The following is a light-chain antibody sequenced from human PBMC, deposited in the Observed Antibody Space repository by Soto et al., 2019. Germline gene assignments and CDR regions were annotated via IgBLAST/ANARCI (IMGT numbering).Light chain of an antibody. V-gene: IGLV2-8*01. CDR2: EVS. CDR1: SSDVGGYNY. J-gene: IGLJ2*01. CDR3: SSYAGSNNHVV. Sequence: QSALTQPPSASGSPGQSVTISCTGTSSDVGGYNYVSWYQQHPGKAPKLMIYEVSKRPSGVPDRFSGSKSGNTASLTVSGLQDEDEDDYYCSSYAGSNNHVVFGGGTKLTVL.